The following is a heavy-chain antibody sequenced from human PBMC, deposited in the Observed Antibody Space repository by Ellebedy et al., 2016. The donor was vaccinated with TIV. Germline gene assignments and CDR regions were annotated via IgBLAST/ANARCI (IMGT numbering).Heavy chain of an antibody. CDR1: GGSISNPNR. D-gene: IGHD2-15*01. CDR2: IYHSGST. CDR3: AGGYCTGGSCGYFDY. V-gene: IGHV4-4*02. Sequence: MPSETLSLTCAVSGGSISNPNRWSCVRPPGGKGLEWTGDIYHSGSTNYSPSLKRRLTISVHKSRNPFSLKLTSVTAANTAEYYCAGGYCTGGSCGYFDYWGQGTLVTVSS. J-gene: IGHJ4*03.